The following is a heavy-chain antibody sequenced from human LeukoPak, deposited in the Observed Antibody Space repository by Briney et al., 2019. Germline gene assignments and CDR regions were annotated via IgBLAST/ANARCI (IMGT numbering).Heavy chain of an antibody. CDR3: ARDWAYYDFWGMRTDGGWFDP. J-gene: IGHJ5*02. D-gene: IGHD3-3*01. CDR2: IYHSGST. CDR1: GYSISSGYY. V-gene: IGHV4-38-2*02. Sequence: SETLSLTCTVSGYSISSGYYWGWIRQPPGKGLEWIGSIYHSGSTYYNPSLKSRVTISVDTSKNQFSLKLSSVTAADTAVYYCARDWAYYDFWGMRTDGGWFDPWGQGTLVTVSS.